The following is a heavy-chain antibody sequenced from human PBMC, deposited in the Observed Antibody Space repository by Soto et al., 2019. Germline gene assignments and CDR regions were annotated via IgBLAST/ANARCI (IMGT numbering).Heavy chain of an antibody. J-gene: IGHJ4*02. CDR2: ISAYNGNT. D-gene: IGHD3-10*01. CDR1: GYTFTSYG. Sequence: ASVKVSCKASGYTFTSYGISWVRQAPGRGLEWMGWISAYNGNTNYAQKLQGRVTMTTDTSTSTAYMELRSLRSDDTAVYYCARKDYYGSGIYYFDSWGQGTQVTVSS. CDR3: ARKDYYGSGIYYFDS. V-gene: IGHV1-18*01.